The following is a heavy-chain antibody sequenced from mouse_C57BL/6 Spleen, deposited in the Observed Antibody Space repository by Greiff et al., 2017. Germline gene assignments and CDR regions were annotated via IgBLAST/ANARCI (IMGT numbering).Heavy chain of an antibody. CDR1: GYTFTSYW. J-gene: IGHJ2*01. CDR2: IDPSDSYT. CDR3: ARWGTTGYFDY. Sequence: QVQLQQPGAELVMPGASVKLSCKASGYTFTSYWMHWVKQRPGQGLEWIGEIDPSDSYTNYNQKFKGKSTLTVDKSSSTAYMQLSSLTSEVSAVYDCARWGTTGYFDYWGQGTTLTVSS. V-gene: IGHV1-69*01. D-gene: IGHD1-1*01.